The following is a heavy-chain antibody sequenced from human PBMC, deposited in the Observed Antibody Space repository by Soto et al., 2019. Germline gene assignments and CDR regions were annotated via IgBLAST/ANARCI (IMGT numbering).Heavy chain of an antibody. V-gene: IGHV3-9*01. J-gene: IGHJ4*02. CDR2: ISWNSGSI. D-gene: IGHD3-3*01. CDR3: AKDITRYDFWSGYEFDY. CDR1: GFTFDDYA. Sequence: HGGSLRLSCAASGFTFDDYAMHWVRQAPGKGLEWVSGISWNSGSIGYADSAKGRFTISRDNAKNSLYLQMNSLRAEDTALYYCAKDITRYDFWSGYEFDYWGQGTLVTVSS.